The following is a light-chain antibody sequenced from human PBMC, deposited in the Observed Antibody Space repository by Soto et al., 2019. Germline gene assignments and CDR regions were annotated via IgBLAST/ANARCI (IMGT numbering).Light chain of an antibody. CDR1: QNINNW. J-gene: IGKJ2*01. CDR2: GSS. V-gene: IGKV1-5*01. CDR3: QRYDGY. Sequence: DTQMTQSPSTLSASVGDTVTITCRARQNINNWLAWYQQKPEKVPKLLIYGSSTLEDGVPSRFSGSRSGTEFTLTINNLQPDDFATYYCQRYDGYFGQGTKLEIK.